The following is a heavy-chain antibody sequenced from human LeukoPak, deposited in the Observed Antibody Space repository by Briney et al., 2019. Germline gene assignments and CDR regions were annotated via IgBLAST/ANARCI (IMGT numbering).Heavy chain of an antibody. V-gene: IGHV3-48*03. CDR2: ISSSGTTI. D-gene: IGHD6-6*01. Sequence: PGGSLRLSCAASGFTFSSYEMNWVRQAPGKGLEWVSYISSSGTTIYYADSVKGRFTISRDNAKNSLYLQMNSLRAEDTAVYYCARRIAVRDYWGQGTLVTVSS. J-gene: IGHJ4*02. CDR1: GFTFSSYE. CDR3: ARRIAVRDY.